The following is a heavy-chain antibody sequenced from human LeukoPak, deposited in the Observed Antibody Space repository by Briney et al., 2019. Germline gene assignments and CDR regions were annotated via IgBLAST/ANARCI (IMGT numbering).Heavy chain of an antibody. CDR3: ARSSGGYYYHGMDV. CDR1: GGSINNYY. J-gene: IGHJ6*02. D-gene: IGHD3-10*01. Sequence: SETLSLTCTVSGGSINNYYWSWIRQPPGKGLEWIGYIYYSGSTNYNASLRSRVTISVDTSKNQFSLKLSSVTAADTDVYYCARSSGGYYYHGMDVWGRGTTVTVSS. CDR2: IYYSGST. V-gene: IGHV4-59*01.